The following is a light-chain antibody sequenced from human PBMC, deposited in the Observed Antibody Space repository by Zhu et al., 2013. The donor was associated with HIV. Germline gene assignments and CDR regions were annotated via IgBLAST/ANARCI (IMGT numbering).Light chain of an antibody. J-gene: IGKJ1*01. V-gene: IGKV3D-20*02. Sequence: EIVLTQSPATLSLSPGERVTLSCRANQSVSSSYLAWYQQTPGQAPRLLIYGASNRATGIPDRFSGSGSGTDFTLTISRLEPEDFATYFCLQHHTYPWTCGQGTRVEIE. CDR1: QSVSSSY. CDR3: LQHHTYPWT. CDR2: GAS.